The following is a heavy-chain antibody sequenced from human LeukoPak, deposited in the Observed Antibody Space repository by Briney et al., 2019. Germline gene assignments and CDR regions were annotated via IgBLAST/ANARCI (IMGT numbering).Heavy chain of an antibody. J-gene: IGHJ5*02. Sequence: SETLSLTCTVSGGSISSSSYYWGWIRQPPGKGLEWIGSIYYSGSTYYNPSLKSRVAISVDTSKNQFSLKLGSVTAADTAVYYCARDQGAYYYDSSGYDLGFDPWGQGTLVTVSS. CDR1: GGSISSSSYY. CDR2: IYYSGST. D-gene: IGHD3-22*01. CDR3: ARDQGAYYYDSSGYDLGFDP. V-gene: IGHV4-39*07.